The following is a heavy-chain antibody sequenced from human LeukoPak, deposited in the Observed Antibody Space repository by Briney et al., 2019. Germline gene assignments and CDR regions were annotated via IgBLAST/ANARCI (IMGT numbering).Heavy chain of an antibody. V-gene: IGHV3-23*01. D-gene: IGHD3-22*01. CDR2: ICGNCDRT. CDR1: GFTLGSQA. Sequence: GGSLTLSCVASGFTLGSQAMSWVRQAPGKGLEWVSAICGNCDRTYYADSVKGRFTISRDNSKNTVYLQMNSLRAEDTAVYYCARDLSLIALTDWGQGTLVTVSS. CDR3: ARDLSLIALTD. J-gene: IGHJ4*02.